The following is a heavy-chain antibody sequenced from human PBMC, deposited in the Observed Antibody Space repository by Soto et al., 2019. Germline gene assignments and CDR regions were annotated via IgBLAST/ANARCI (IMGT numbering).Heavy chain of an antibody. V-gene: IGHV4-31*03. CDR1: GGSISSGGYY. J-gene: IGHJ4*02. CDR3: ARGLGKRIYYFDY. Sequence: SETLSLTCTVSGGSISSGGYYWSWIRQHPGKGLEWIGYIYYSGSTYYNPSLKSRVTISVDTSKNQFSLKLSSVTAADTAVYYCARGLGKRIYYFDYWGQGTLVTVSS. CDR2: IYYSGST. D-gene: IGHD4-17*01.